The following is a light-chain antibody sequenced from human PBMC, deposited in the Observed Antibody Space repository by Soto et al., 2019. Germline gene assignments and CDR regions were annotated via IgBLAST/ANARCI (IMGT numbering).Light chain of an antibody. CDR2: GAS. J-gene: IGKJ1*01. CDR1: QSVSSSY. CDR3: QQDYNLPWT. Sequence: PGERVTLSCRASQSVSSSYVTWYQQKPGQAPRLLIYGASTRATGIPARFSGSGSGTDFTLTISNLQPEDFAVYYCQQDYNLPWTFGQGTKVEIK. V-gene: IGKV3D-7*01.